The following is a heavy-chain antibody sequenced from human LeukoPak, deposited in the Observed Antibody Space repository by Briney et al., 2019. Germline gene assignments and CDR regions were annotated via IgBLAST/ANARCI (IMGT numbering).Heavy chain of an antibody. CDR2: ISGSGGST. CDR3: AKDKEVATIGRYFDY. V-gene: IGHV3-23*01. J-gene: IGHJ4*02. CDR1: GFTFSSYA. D-gene: IGHD5-12*01. Sequence: GGSLRLSCAASGFTFSSYAMSWVRQAPGKGLEWVSAISGSGGSTYYADSVKGRFTISRDNSKNTLYLQMNSLRAEGTAVYYCAKDKEVATIGRYFDYWGQGTLVTVSS.